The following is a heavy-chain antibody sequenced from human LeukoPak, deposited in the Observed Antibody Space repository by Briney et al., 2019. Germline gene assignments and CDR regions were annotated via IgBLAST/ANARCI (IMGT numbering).Heavy chain of an antibody. CDR1: GFTFSGYE. Sequence: GGSLRLSCAASGFTFSGYEMNWVRQAPGKGLEWVSYISISGSTIYYADSVKGRFTISRDNAKNSLYLQMNSLRAEDTAVYYCARGGDYGDYQRTYYFDYWGQGTLVTVSS. D-gene: IGHD4-17*01. CDR2: ISISGSTI. CDR3: ARGGDYGDYQRTYYFDY. J-gene: IGHJ4*02. V-gene: IGHV3-48*03.